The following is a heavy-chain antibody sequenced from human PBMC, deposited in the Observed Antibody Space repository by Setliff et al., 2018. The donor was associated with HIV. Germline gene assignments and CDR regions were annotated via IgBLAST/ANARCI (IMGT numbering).Heavy chain of an antibody. CDR1: GGSFSGYY. Sequence: PSETLSLTCAFNGGSFSGYYWMWIRQSPGEGLEWIGEINHSGNTNYNPSLKSRVTMSGDTSKNQFSLNLTSVTAADTAVYFCARLGDSGYDFRGYFDYWGQGKLVTVSS. CDR2: INHSGNT. CDR3: ARLGDSGYDFRGYFDY. V-gene: IGHV4-34*01. J-gene: IGHJ4*02. D-gene: IGHD5-12*01.